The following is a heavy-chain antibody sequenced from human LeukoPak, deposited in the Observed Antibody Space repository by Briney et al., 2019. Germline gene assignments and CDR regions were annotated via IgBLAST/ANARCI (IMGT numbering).Heavy chain of an antibody. CDR2: IKQDGSEK. D-gene: IGHD6-13*01. CDR1: GFTLSYYW. Sequence: GGSLRLSCAASGFTLSYYWMNWVRQAPGEGLEWVANIKQDGSEKYYVDSVKGRFTISRDNAKNSLYLQMNSLRAEDTALYYCAKDKQQLVHSHFDYWGQGTLVTVSS. V-gene: IGHV3-7*03. CDR3: AKDKQQLVHSHFDY. J-gene: IGHJ4*02.